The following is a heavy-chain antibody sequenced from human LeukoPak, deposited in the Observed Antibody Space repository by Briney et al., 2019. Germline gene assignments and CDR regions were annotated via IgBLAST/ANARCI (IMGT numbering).Heavy chain of an antibody. D-gene: IGHD3-22*01. J-gene: IGHJ4*02. CDR3: ARESDSSGYYGSSYYFDY. Sequence: SVNVSCKASGGTFSSYAISRVRQAPGQGLEWMGGIIPIFGTADYAQKFQGRVTITADESTSTAYMELSSLRSEDTAVYYCARESDSSGYYGSSYYFDYWGQGTLVTVSS. CDR1: GGTFSSYA. V-gene: IGHV1-69*13. CDR2: IIPIFGTA.